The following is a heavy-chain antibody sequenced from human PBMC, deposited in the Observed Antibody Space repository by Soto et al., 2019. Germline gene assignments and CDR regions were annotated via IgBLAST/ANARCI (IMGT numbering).Heavy chain of an antibody. Sequence: QVQLQESGPGLVKPSQTLSLTCTVSGGSISSGGFYWSWIRQHPGKGLEWIGYIYYSGSTHYNPSLKSRVTISVDTSKNQFSLKLSSVTAADTAVYYCARGLYNWNYFDYWGQGTLVTVSS. CDR3: ARGLYNWNYFDY. CDR1: GGSISSGGFY. J-gene: IGHJ4*02. CDR2: IYYSGST. V-gene: IGHV4-31*03. D-gene: IGHD1-20*01.